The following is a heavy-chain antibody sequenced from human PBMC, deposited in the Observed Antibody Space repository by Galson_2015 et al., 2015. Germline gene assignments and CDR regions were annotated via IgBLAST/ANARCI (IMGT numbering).Heavy chain of an antibody. V-gene: IGHV5-51*01. CDR2: IYPGDSDA. Sequence: QSGAEVKKPGESLKISCQTSGYNFTNNWLGWVRQVPGKRLEWMGIIYPGDSDARYSPSFHGHITISADMSITTAYLQWNSLEASDTAIYFCARRTDIEVAGSHWGFDYWGQGTLVTVSS. J-gene: IGHJ4*02. CDR1: GYNFTNNW. CDR3: ARRTDIEVAGSHWGFDY. D-gene: IGHD6-19*01.